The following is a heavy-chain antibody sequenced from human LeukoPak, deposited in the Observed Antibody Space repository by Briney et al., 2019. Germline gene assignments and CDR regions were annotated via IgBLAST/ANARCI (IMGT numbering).Heavy chain of an antibody. V-gene: IGHV3-43D*03. J-gene: IGHJ4*02. Sequence: GGSLRLSCAASGFTFDDYAMHWVRQAPGKGLEWVSLISWDGGSSYYADSVKGRFTISRDNSKNSLYLQMNSLRAQDTALYYCAKDSKALTGTGNIDYWGQGTLVTVSS. CDR3: AKDSKALTGTGNIDY. D-gene: IGHD6-19*01. CDR2: ISWDGGSS. CDR1: GFTFDDYA.